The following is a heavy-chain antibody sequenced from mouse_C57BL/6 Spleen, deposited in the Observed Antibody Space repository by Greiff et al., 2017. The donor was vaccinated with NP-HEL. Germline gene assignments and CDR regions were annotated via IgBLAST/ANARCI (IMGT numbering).Heavy chain of an antibody. CDR3: ARGYYGINFDY. V-gene: IGHV5-4*03. J-gene: IGHJ2*01. D-gene: IGHD1-1*01. CDR2: ISDGGSYT. Sequence: EVKVVESGGGLVKPGGSLKLSCAASGFTFSSYAMSWVRQTPEKRLEWVATISDGGSYTYYPDNVKGRFTISRDNAKNNLYLQMSHLKSEDTAMYYCARGYYGINFDYWGQGTTLTVSS. CDR1: GFTFSSYA.